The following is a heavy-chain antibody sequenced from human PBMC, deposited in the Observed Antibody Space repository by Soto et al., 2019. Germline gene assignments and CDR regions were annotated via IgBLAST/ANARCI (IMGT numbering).Heavy chain of an antibody. V-gene: IGHV1-18*01. CDR3: AKDRGSSLYHWFDP. CDR1: GYTFTSYG. D-gene: IGHD6-13*01. CDR2: ISAYNGNT. Sequence: ASVKVSCKASGYTFTSYGISWVRQAPGQGLEWMGRISAYNGNTNYAQKLQGRVTMTTDTSTSTAYMELRSLRADDTAVYYCAKDRGSSLYHWFDPWGQGTLVTVSS. J-gene: IGHJ5*02.